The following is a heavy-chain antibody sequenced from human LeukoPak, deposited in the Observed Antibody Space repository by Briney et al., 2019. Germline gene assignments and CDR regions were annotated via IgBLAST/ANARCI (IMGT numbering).Heavy chain of an antibody. V-gene: IGHV3-21*01. D-gene: IGHD3-10*01. J-gene: IGHJ4*02. CDR2: ISSSSSYI. CDR1: GFTFSSYS. CDR3: ARDFRDGSGSYRY. Sequence: GGSLRLSCAASGFTFSSYSMNWARQAPGKGLEWVSSISSSSSYIYYADSVKGRFTISRDNAKNSLYLQMNSLRAEDTAVYYCARDFRDGSGSYRYWGQGTLVTVSS.